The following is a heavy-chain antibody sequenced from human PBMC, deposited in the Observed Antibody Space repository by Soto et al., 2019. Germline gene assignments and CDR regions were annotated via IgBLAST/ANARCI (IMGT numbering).Heavy chain of an antibody. CDR2: IYTSGST. CDR3: ARDQGLRYFDWLSNYYYYGMDV. J-gene: IGHJ6*02. V-gene: IGHV4-4*07. CDR1: GGSISSYY. D-gene: IGHD3-9*01. Sequence: PSETLSLTCTVSGGSISSYYWSWIRQPAGKGLEWIGRIYTSGSTNYNPSLKSRVTMSVDTSKNQFSLKLSSVTAADTAVYYCARDQGLRYFDWLSNYYYYGMDVWGQGTTVTVSS.